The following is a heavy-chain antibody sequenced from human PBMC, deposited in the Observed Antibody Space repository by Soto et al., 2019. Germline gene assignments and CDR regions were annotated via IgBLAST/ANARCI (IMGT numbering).Heavy chain of an antibody. CDR3: ARNGSYYDFWSGYYFGGGMDV. Sequence: PEELSDRYAGYGGSPRACYWLWIRQPPGKGKEWIGEINHSGSTNDNPSLKSRVTISVDTSKNQFSLKLSSVTAADTAVYYCARNGSYYDFWSGYYFGGGMDVWGQGTTVT. V-gene: IGHV4-34*01. CDR1: GGSPRACY. J-gene: IGHJ6*02. D-gene: IGHD3-3*01. CDR2: INHSGST.